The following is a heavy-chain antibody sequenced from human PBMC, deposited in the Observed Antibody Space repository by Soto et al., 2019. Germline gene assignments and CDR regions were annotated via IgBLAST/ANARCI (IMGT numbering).Heavy chain of an antibody. CDR1: GGTFSSYA. V-gene: IGHV1-69*06. J-gene: IGHJ5*02. CDR2: IIPIFGTA. D-gene: IGHD6-6*01. CDR3: AGASIAARPDRVRAWFDP. Sequence: QVQLVQSGAEVKKPGSSVKVSCKASGGTFSSYAISWVRQAPGQGLAWMGGIIPIFGTANYAQKFQGRVTITADKSTSTAYMELSSLRSEDTAVYYCAGASIAARPDRVRAWFDPWGQGTLVTVSS.